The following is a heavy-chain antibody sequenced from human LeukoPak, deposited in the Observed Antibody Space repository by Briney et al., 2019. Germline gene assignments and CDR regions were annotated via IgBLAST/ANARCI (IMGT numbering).Heavy chain of an antibody. CDR1: GFTFDDYA. CDR3: ARAYYDFWSGYYYFDY. CDR2: ISWNSGSI. V-gene: IGHV3-9*01. J-gene: IGHJ4*02. Sequence: GGSLRLSCAASGFTFDDYAMHWVRQAPGKGLEWVSGISWNSGSIGYADSVKGRFTISRDNAKNSLYLQMNSLRADDTAVYYCARAYYDFWSGYYYFDYWGQGTLVTVSS. D-gene: IGHD3-3*01.